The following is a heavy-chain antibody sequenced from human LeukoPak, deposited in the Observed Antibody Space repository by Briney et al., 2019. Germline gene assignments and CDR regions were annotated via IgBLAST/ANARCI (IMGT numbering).Heavy chain of an antibody. V-gene: IGHV4-31*03. CDR1: GGSISSGGYY. CDR2: IYYSGST. CDR3: ARSAQYGYFDY. D-gene: IGHD2-2*01. Sequence: SETLSLTCTVSGGSISSGGYYWSWIRQHPGKGLEWIGYIYYSGSTYYNPSLKSRVTISVDTSKNQFSLKLSSVTAADTAVYHCARSAQYGYFDYWGQGTLVTVSS. J-gene: IGHJ4*02.